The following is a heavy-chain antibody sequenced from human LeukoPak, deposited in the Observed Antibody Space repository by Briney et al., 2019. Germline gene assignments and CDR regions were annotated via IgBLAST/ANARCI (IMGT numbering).Heavy chain of an antibody. J-gene: IGHJ4*02. V-gene: IGHV4-4*07. CDR3: ASGAARGVRGVIINAPLDY. CDR1: GGSISGYY. Sequence: SETLSLTCTVSGGSISGYYWSWIRQPAGKGLEWIGRLYTSGTTNYNPSLKSRVTISVDTSKNQFSLKLSSVTAADTAVYYCASGAARGVRGVIINAPLDYWGQGTLVTVSS. D-gene: IGHD3-10*01. CDR2: LYTSGTT.